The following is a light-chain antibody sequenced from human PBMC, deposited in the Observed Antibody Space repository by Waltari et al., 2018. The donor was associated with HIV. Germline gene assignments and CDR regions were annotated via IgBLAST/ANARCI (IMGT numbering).Light chain of an antibody. V-gene: IGLV3-1*01. CDR1: KLGDKY. CDR2: QDT. J-gene: IGLJ2*01. Sequence: SYDLTQPPSVSVSPGQPANITCSGDKLGDKYACWYQRKPGQSPVLVIYQDTKRPSGSPERFSGSNSGNTASLTISGTQAMDEADYYCQAWDSSTCVFGGGTKLTVL. CDR3: QAWDSSTCV.